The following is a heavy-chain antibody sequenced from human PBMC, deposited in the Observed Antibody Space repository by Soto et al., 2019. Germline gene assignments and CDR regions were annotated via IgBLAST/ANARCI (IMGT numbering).Heavy chain of an antibody. CDR3: ARQGGRRTYYYYYGMDV. CDR1: GFTFSSYW. J-gene: IGHJ6*02. D-gene: IGHD3-16*01. CDR2: IKQDGSEK. Sequence: EVQLVESGGCLVQPGGSLRLSCTASGFTFSSYWMSWVRQAPGKGLEWVANIKQDGSEKNYVDSVKGRFTISTDNAKNSVFLQMNSLRAEDTAVYYCARQGGRRTYYYYYGMDVWGQGTTVTVSS. V-gene: IGHV3-7*01.